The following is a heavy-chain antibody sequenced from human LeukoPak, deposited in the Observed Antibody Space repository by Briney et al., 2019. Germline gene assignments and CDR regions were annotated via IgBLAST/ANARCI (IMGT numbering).Heavy chain of an antibody. Sequence: PSETLSLTCTVSGGSISSSSYYWSWIRQPPGKGLEWIGYIYYSGSTNYNPSLKSRVTISVDTSKNQFSLKLSSVTAADTAVYYCARGGWELLSYYYYMDVWGKGTTVTISS. CDR2: IYYSGST. J-gene: IGHJ6*03. CDR3: ARGGWELLSYYYYMDV. CDR1: GGSISSSSYY. V-gene: IGHV4-61*01. D-gene: IGHD1-26*01.